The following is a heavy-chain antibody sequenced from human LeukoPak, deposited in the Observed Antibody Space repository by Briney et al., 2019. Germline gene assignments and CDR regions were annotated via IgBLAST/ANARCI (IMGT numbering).Heavy chain of an antibody. J-gene: IGHJ4*02. D-gene: IGHD6-13*01. CDR1: GGPISSHY. CDR2: IYSSGIT. V-gene: IGHV4-59*08. CDR3: ARHLSSSWNFDY. Sequence: SETLSLTCTVSGGPISSHYWTWIRQPPGKGLEWIGYIYSSGITNYNPSLTSRLTISVDTSSNQFSLDLRSMTAADTAVYYCARHLSSSWNFDYWGRGTLVTVSS.